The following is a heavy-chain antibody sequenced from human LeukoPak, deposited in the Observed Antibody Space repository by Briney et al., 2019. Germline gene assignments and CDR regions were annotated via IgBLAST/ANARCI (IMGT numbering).Heavy chain of an antibody. CDR2: ISSSSSYI. J-gene: IGHJ5*02. V-gene: IGHV3-21*01. Sequence: KPGGSLRLSCAASGFTFSSYSMNWVRQAPGKGLEWVSSISSSSSYICYADSVKGRFTISRDNAKNSLYPQMNSLRAEDTAVYYCARVQVDWNSNWFDPWGQGTLVTVSS. CDR3: ARVQVDWNSNWFDP. CDR1: GFTFSSYS. D-gene: IGHD1-7*01.